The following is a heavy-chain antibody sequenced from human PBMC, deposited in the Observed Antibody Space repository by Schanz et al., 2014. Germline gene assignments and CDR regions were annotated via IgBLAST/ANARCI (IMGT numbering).Heavy chain of an antibody. CDR3: ARDLEGYDGGGGGFDP. V-gene: IGHV3-33*01. D-gene: IGHD2-21*01. Sequence: QVQLVESGGGVVQFGRSLRLSCVASGFTFSSYGMHWVRQAPGKGLEWVAVIWYDENNKYYADSVKGRFTMSRDNSKNTLYLQMSSLRHEDSAVYYCARDLEGYDGGGGGFDPWGQGTLVTVSS. CDR1: GFTFSSYG. J-gene: IGHJ5*02. CDR2: IWYDENNK.